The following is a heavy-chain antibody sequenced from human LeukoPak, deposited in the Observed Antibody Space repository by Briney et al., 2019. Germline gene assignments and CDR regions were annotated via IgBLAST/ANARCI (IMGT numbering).Heavy chain of an antibody. D-gene: IGHD3-22*01. Sequence: GALRLSCTASGFTFSSYAMTWVRQAPGKGLEWVSAISGSGGSTYYADSVKGRFTISRDNSKNALYLQMNSLRAEDTAVYYCAKGKGITMIVVVSVDHWGQGTLVTVSS. J-gene: IGHJ4*02. V-gene: IGHV3-23*01. CDR2: ISGSGGST. CDR1: GFTFSSYA. CDR3: AKGKGITMIVVVSVDH.